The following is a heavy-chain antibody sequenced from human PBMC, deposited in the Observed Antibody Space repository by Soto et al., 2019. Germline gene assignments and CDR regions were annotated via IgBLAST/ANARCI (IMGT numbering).Heavy chain of an antibody. J-gene: IGHJ5*02. CDR3: VRQSADNWFDP. CDR1: GGSISSGGYY. Sequence: QVQLQESGPGLVKPSQTLSLTCTVSGGSISSGGYYWSWIRQHPGKGLEWIGYIYYSGSTYYNPSLRSRVTISVDTSRNQFSLKLSSVTAADTAVYYCVRQSADNWFDPWGQGTLVTVSS. CDR2: IYYSGST. V-gene: IGHV4-31*03.